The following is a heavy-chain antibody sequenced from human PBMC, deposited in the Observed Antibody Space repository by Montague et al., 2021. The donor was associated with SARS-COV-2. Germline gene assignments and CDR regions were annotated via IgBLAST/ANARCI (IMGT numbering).Heavy chain of an antibody. CDR3: ARLGFVELWLNLGWFDP. V-gene: IGHV4-39*01. CDR1: GDSIRSSGYY. Sequence: SETLSLTCSVSGDSIRSSGYYWGWIRQPPGKGLEWIGTVYYCGSTNYNPSLKSRVTMPVDASKNQFSLELRSVTAADTAVYYCARLGFVELWLNLGWFDPWGQGTLVTVSS. D-gene: IGHD3-16*02. CDR2: VYYCGST. J-gene: IGHJ5*02.